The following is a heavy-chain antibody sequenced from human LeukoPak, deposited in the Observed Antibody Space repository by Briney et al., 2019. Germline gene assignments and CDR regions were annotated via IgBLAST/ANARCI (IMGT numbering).Heavy chain of an antibody. J-gene: IGHJ6*03. Sequence: SETLSLTCDVSGYSISSGSYWGWIRQPPGRGLEWIGYIYYSGSTNYNPSLKSRVTILVDTSKNQFSLKLSSVTTADTAVYFCARDWGVEGRPGYMDVWGRGTTVTVSS. CDR1: GYSISSGSY. CDR3: ARDWGVEGRPGYMDV. CDR2: IYYSGST. D-gene: IGHD6-6*01. V-gene: IGHV4-61*01.